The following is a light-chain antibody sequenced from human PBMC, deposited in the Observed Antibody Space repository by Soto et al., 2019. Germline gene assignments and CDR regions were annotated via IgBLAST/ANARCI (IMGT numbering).Light chain of an antibody. CDR1: QVITNW. Sequence: VQMTLSPSSVSASVGGRVTIPWRARQVITNWLAWYQQKPGKAPKLLIYAASGLPSGVPSRFSGSGSGTDFTLTISSLQPEDFATYYCQQDNSSPLTFGGGAKVDIK. CDR2: AAS. V-gene: IGKV1-12*01. J-gene: IGKJ4*01. CDR3: QQDNSSPLT.